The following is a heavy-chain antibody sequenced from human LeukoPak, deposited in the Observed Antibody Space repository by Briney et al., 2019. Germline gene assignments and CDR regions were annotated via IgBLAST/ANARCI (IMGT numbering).Heavy chain of an antibody. V-gene: IGHV6-1*01. CDR2: TYYRSKWYN. CDR3: ARDRFGGAVASLNWFDP. Sequence: SQTLSLTCAISGDSVSSNSAAWNWIRRSPSRGLEWLGRTYYRSKWYNDYAVSVKSRITINPDTSKNQFSLQLNSVTPEDTAVYYCARDRFGGAVASLNWFDPWGQGTLVTVSS. J-gene: IGHJ5*02. CDR1: GDSVSSNSAA. D-gene: IGHD6-19*01.